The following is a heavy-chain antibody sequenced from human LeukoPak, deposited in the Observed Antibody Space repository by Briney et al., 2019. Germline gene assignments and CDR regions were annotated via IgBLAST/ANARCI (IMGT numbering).Heavy chain of an antibody. CDR2: ISWNSGSI. V-gene: IGHV3-9*01. J-gene: IGHJ4*02. CDR3: AKDKGDYYGSSELSY. CDR1: GFTFDDYA. Sequence: GGSLRLSCAASGFTFDDYAMHWVRQAPGKGLEWVSGISWNSGSIGYADSVKGRFTISRDNAKNSLYLQMNSLRAEDTALYYCAKDKGDYYGSSELSYWGQGTLVTVSS. D-gene: IGHD3-22*01.